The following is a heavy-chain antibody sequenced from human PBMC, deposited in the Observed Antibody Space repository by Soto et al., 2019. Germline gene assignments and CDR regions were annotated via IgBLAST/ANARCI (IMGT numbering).Heavy chain of an antibody. CDR1: GYTFTSYD. Sequence: ASVKVSCKASGYTFTSYDINWVRQATGQGLEWMGWMNPNSGNTGYAQKFQGRVTMTRNTSISTAYMELSSLNSEDTAVYNCAKARRTPQPNNWNYDYWGQGTLVTVSS. CDR2: MNPNSGNT. J-gene: IGHJ4*02. CDR3: AKARRTPQPNNWNYDY. D-gene: IGHD1-7*01. V-gene: IGHV1-8*01.